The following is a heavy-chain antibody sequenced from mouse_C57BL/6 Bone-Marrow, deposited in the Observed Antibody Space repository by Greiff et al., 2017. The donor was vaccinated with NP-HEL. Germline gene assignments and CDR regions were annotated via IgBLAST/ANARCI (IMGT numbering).Heavy chain of an antibody. D-gene: IGHD1-1*01. CDR3: ARHVTTVFDY. J-gene: IGHJ2*01. V-gene: IGHV5-6*01. CDR2: ISSGGSYT. Sequence: EVHLVESGGDLVKPGGSLKLSCAASGFTFSSYGMSWVRQTPDKRLEWVATISSGGSYTYYPDSVTGRFTISRDNAKNTLYLQMSSLKSEDTAMYYCARHVTTVFDYWGQGTTLTVSS. CDR1: GFTFSSYG.